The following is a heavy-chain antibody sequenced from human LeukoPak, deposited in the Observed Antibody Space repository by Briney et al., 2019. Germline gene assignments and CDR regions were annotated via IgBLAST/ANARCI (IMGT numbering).Heavy chain of an antibody. J-gene: IGHJ4*02. D-gene: IGHD3-22*01. CDR1: GYKFTNHW. V-gene: IGHV5-51*01. CDR2: IYPGDSDT. CDR3: ARRDYYDSSGYYDY. Sequence: GESLKISCKDSGYKFTNHWIGWVRQMPGKGLEWMGIIYPGDSDTRYSPSFQGQVTISADKSISTAYLQWSGLKASDTAMYYCARRDYYDSSGYYDYWGQGTLVTVSS.